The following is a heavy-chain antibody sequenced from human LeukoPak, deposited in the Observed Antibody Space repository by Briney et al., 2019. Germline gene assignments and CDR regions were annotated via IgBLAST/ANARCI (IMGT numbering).Heavy chain of an antibody. CDR3: AREIGCSSTSCYGGYYYYMDV. V-gene: IGHV1-46*01. Sequence: ASVKVSCKASGYTFTSYYMHWVRQAPGQGLEWMGIINPSGGSTSYAQKFQGRVTMTRDTSTSTVYMELSSLRSEDTAVYYCAREIGCSSTSCYGGYYYYMDVWGKGTTVTVSS. J-gene: IGHJ6*03. CDR2: INPSGGST. CDR1: GYTFTSYY. D-gene: IGHD2-2*01.